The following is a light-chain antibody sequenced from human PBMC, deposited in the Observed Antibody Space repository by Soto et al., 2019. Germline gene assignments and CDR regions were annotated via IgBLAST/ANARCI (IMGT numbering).Light chain of an antibody. CDR3: QQYEAPLPLT. J-gene: IGKJ4*01. CDR1: QRIDSTY. CDR2: ATS. V-gene: IGKV3-20*01. Sequence: EIVLTQSPGTLSLSPGERATLSCRASQRIDSTYLAWYQQRPGQAPRLLIYATSTRATGIPDRFSGSGSGTAFTLTISSLEPEDFAVYYCQQYEAPLPLTFGGGTKVEIK.